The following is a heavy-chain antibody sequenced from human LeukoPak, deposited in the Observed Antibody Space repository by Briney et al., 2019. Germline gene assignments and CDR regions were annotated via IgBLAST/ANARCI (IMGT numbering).Heavy chain of an antibody. J-gene: IGHJ4*02. V-gene: IGHV1-18*01. CDR1: GYTFTSYG. Sequence: ASVKVSCKASGYTFTSYGISWVRQAPGRGLEWMGWISAYNGNTNYAQKLQGRVTMATDTSTSTAYMELRSLRSDDTAVYYCARDFVRIAAAGNFFDYWGQGTLVTVSS. CDR3: ARDFVRIAAAGNFFDY. CDR2: ISAYNGNT. D-gene: IGHD6-13*01.